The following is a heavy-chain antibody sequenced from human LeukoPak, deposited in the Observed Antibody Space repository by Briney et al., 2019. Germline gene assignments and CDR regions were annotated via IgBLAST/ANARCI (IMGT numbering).Heavy chain of an antibody. CDR1: GFTFSSYA. Sequence: GGSLRLSCAASGFTFSSYAMSWVRQAPVKGLEWVSAISGSGGSTYYADSVKGRFTISRDNSKNTLYLQMNSLRAEDTAVYYCARRTAYSGYVDYWGQGTLVIVSS. D-gene: IGHD5-12*01. CDR3: ARRTAYSGYVDY. J-gene: IGHJ4*02. V-gene: IGHV3-23*01. CDR2: ISGSGGST.